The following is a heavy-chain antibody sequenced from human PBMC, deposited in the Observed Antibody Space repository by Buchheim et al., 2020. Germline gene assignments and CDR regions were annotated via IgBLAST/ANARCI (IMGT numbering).Heavy chain of an antibody. CDR2: ISYDGSNK. V-gene: IGHV3-30*18. J-gene: IGHJ4*02. CDR1: GFTFSSYG. D-gene: IGHD4/OR15-4a*01. Sequence: QVQLVESGGGVVQPGRSLRLSCAASGFTFSSYGMHWVRQAPGKGLEWVAVISYDGSNKYYADSVKGRFTISRDNSKNTLYLQMNSLRAEDTAVYYCANHLFSEDYIDYWGQGTL. CDR3: ANHLFSEDYIDY.